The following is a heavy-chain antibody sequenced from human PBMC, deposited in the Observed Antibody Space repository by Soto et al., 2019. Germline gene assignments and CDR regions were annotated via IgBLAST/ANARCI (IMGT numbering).Heavy chain of an antibody. CDR1: GGSISSSSYY. J-gene: IGHJ5*02. Sequence: QLQLQESGPGLVKPSETLSLTCTVSGGSISSSSYYWGWIRQPPGKGLEWIGSIYYSGSTYYNPSLTSRVTISVDTSKNQFSLKLSSVTAADTAVYYCARHPARVLGSWFDPWGQGTLVTVSS. CDR2: IYYSGST. V-gene: IGHV4-39*01. CDR3: ARHPARVLGSWFDP. D-gene: IGHD2-8*01.